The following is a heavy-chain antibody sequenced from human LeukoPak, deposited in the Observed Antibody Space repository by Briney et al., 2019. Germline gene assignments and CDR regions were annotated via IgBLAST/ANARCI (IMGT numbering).Heavy chain of an antibody. V-gene: IGHV4-61*02. CDR3: ARKEYSNSKFDY. D-gene: IGHD2/OR15-2a*01. J-gene: IGHJ4*02. CDR1: GGSISSGSYF. Sequence: SETLSLTCTVSGGSISSGSYFWNWIRQPAGKGLEWIGRIHTTGSTYYSPSLKSRVTISADTSKNQISLSLSSVTAADTAVYYCARKEYSNSKFDYWGQGTLVTVSS. CDR2: IHTTGST.